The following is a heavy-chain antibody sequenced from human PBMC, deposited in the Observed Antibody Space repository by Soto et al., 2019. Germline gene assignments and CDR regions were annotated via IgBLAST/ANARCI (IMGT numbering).Heavy chain of an antibody. J-gene: IGHJ6*02. CDR2: ISPYTGNT. CDR3: AMVDLYVTPTPPGA. Sequence: QVQLEQSGDEVKKPGASVKVSCKASGYIFVNYGIAWVRQAPGQGLEWLGWISPYTGNTYYATKVQGRLTLTTDTPPSSAFMDLGSLTSADTPVYSCAMVDLYVTPTPPGAWGQGTTATVSS. CDR1: GYIFVNYG. V-gene: IGHV1-18*01. D-gene: IGHD3-16*01.